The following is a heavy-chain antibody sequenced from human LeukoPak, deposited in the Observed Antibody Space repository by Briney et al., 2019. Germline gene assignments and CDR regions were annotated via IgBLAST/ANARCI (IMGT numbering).Heavy chain of an antibody. CDR2: ISGSGGST. D-gene: IGHD4-23*01. CDR1: GFTFSSYA. CDR3: ARDHYGVNPFDY. V-gene: IGHV3-23*01. Sequence: GGSLRLSCAASGFTFSSYAMSWVRQAPGKGLEWVSAISGSGGSTYYADSVKGRFTISRDNSKNTLYLQMNSLKAEDTAVYYCARDHYGVNPFDYWGQGTLVTVSS. J-gene: IGHJ4*02.